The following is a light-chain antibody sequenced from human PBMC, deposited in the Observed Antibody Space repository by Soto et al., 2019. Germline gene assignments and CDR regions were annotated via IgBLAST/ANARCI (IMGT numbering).Light chain of an antibody. V-gene: IGLV3-9*01. J-gene: IGLJ2*01. CDR3: QVWDSSLVV. CDR2: RDS. CDR1: NIESKN. Sequence: SSELTQPLSVSVALGQTARITCGGNNIESKNVHWYQQKPGQAPVVVIYRDSNRPSGIPERISGSKSGNTATLTISRAQAGDEADYYCQVWDSSLVVFGGGTKLTVL.